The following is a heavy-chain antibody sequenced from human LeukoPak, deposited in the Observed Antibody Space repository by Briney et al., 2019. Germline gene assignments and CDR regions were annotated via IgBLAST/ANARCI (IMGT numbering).Heavy chain of an antibody. D-gene: IGHD2-15*01. Sequence: ASVKVSCKASGYTFTGYYMHWVRQAPGQGLEWMGWINPNSGGTNYAQKFQGRVTMTRDTSISTAYMELSRLRSDDTAVYYCASGLGYCSGGSCYSPSWFDPWGQGTLVTVSS. CDR3: ASGLGYCSGGSCYSPSWFDP. J-gene: IGHJ5*02. CDR2: INPNSGGT. V-gene: IGHV1-2*02. CDR1: GYTFTGYY.